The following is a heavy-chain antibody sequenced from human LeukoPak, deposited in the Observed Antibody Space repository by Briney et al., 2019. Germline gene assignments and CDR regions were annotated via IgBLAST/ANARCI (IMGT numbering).Heavy chain of an antibody. CDR1: GGSISSGGYY. CDR2: IYYSGST. J-gene: IGHJ4*02. V-gene: IGHV4-31*03. Sequence: SETLSLTCTVSGGSISSGGYYWSWIRQHPGKGREWIGYIYYSGSTYYNPSLKSRVTISVDTSKNQFSLKLSSVTAADTAVYYCARGGGSGSREFDYWGQGTLVTVPS. CDR3: ARGGGSGSREFDY. D-gene: IGHD1-26*01.